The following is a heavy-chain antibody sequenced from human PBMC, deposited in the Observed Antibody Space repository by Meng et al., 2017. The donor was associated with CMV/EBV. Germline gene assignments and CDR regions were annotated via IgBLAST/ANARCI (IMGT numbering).Heavy chain of an antibody. D-gene: IGHD6-13*01. CDR2: IIPIFGTA. CDR3: ASGDIAAAGPEFDY. Sequence: SVKVSCKASGGTFSSYAISWVRQAPGQGLEWMGGIIPIFGTANYAQKFQGRVTITTDESTSTAYMELRSLRSDDTAVYYCASGDIAAAGPEFDYWGQGTLVTVSS. V-gene: IGHV1-69*05. CDR1: GGTFSSYA. J-gene: IGHJ4*02.